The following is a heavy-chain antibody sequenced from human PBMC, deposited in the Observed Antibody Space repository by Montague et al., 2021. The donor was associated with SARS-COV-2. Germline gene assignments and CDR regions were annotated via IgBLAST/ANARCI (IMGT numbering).Heavy chain of an antibody. CDR3: ARGGEWSSSSLPDY. CDR2: IGIGGDT. V-gene: IGHV3-13*04. Sequence: SLRLSCAASGFTFGGYDMNWVRQAPGKGLECVSAIGIGGDTFYLGSVKGRFIIYRENAKNSLYLLMNSLRVGDTAVYYCARGGEWSSSSLPDYWGQGTLVTVSS. D-gene: IGHD6-6*01. J-gene: IGHJ4*02. CDR1: GFTFGGYD.